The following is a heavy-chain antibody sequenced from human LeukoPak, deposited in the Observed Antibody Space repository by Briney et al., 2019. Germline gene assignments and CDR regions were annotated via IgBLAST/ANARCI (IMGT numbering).Heavy chain of an antibody. V-gene: IGHV4-59*01. D-gene: IGHD5-24*01. Sequence: SETLSLTCTVSGYSITTYYWSWIRQPPGKGLEWVGYIFYSGNTDYNPSLKSRVTISVDTSKNQFSLRLDSVTAADTAVYYCARVFRRDGYFDHWGQGTLVTVSS. CDR2: IFYSGNT. CDR1: GYSITTYY. CDR3: ARVFRRDGYFDH. J-gene: IGHJ4*02.